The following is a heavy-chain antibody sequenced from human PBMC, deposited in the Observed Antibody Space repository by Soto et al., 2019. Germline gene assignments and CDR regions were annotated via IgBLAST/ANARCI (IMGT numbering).Heavy chain of an antibody. CDR1: GGTFSSYA. V-gene: IGHV1-69*13. D-gene: IGHD4-17*01. CDR2: IIPIFGTA. CDR3: ARDPPVHRKESWFEP. J-gene: IGHJ5*02. Sequence: SVKVSCKASGGTFSSYAISWVRQAPGQGLEWMGGIIPIFGTANYAQKFQGRVTITADESTSTAYMELSSLRSEDTAVYYCARDPPVHRKESWFEPWGQRTLVTVFS.